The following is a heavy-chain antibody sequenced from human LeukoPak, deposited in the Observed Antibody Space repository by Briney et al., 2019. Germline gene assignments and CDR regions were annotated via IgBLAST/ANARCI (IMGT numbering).Heavy chain of an antibody. J-gene: IGHJ4*02. CDR3: AIGDYDYVWGSYRN. CDR2: INHSGST. Sequence: SETLSLTCAVYGGSFSGYYWSWIRQPLGKGLEWIGEINHSGSTNYNPSLKSRVTISVETSKNQFSLKLSSVTAADTAVYYCAIGDYDYVWGSYRNWGQGTLVTVSS. V-gene: IGHV4-34*01. CDR1: GGSFSGYY. D-gene: IGHD3-16*02.